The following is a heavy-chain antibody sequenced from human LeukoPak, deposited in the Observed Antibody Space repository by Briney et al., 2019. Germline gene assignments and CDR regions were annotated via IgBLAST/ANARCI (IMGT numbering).Heavy chain of an antibody. CDR3: ARDPCIACSSTPGVYYYYYYGMDV. J-gene: IGHJ6*02. V-gene: IGHV3-7*03. D-gene: IGHD2-2*01. CDR1: GFTFSNYW. Sequence: PGGSLRLSCAASGFTFSNYWMGWFRQAPGKGPEWVASIKQDGSENYYVDSVKGRFTISRDNAKNSLYLQMNSLRAEDTAVYYCARDPCIACSSTPGVYYYYYYGMDVWGQGPRSPSP. CDR2: IKQDGSEN.